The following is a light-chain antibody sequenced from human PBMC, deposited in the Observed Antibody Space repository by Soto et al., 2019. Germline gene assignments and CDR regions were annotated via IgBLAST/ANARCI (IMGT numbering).Light chain of an antibody. J-gene: IGLJ2*01. V-gene: IGLV2-8*01. CDR2: EVI. CDR1: SSDVGGHNY. CDR3: TSYAGSDNVI. Sequence: QSALTQPPSASGSPGQSVTISCTGTSSDVGGHNYVSWYQQHPGKAPKLLIYEVIQRPSGVPDRFSGSKSGNTASLTVSGLQAEYEADYYCTSYAGSDNVIFGGGTKLTVL.